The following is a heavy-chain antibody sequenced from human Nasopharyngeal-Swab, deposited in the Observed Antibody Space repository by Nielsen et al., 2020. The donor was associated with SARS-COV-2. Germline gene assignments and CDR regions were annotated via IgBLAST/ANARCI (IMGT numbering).Heavy chain of an antibody. CDR3: AREVVGGLVDS. J-gene: IGHJ4*02. Sequence: SETLSLTCTVSGGSISSYYWSWIRQSTGKGMEWIGYFYSSGITNYNPSLKSRVTILIDTTKNQFSLKLNSVTAADTAVYYCAREVVGGLVDSWGQGTLVTVSS. V-gene: IGHV4-4*08. CDR2: FYSSGIT. CDR1: GGSISSYY. D-gene: IGHD1-26*01.